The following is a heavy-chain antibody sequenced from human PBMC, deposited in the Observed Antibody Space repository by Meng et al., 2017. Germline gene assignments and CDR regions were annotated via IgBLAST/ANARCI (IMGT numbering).Heavy chain of an antibody. J-gene: IGHJ4*02. V-gene: IGHV1-2*06. CDR1: GYTFTGYY. Sequence: QVRLGQAGAEVKRPGASGKVSCKASGYTFTGYYMHWVRQAPGQGLEWMGRINPNSGGTNYAQKFQGRVTMTRDTSISTAYMELSRLRSDDTAVYYCASELNTYGSGSYAYWGQGTLVTVSS. CDR3: ASELNTYGSGSYAY. CDR2: INPNSGGT. D-gene: IGHD3-10*01.